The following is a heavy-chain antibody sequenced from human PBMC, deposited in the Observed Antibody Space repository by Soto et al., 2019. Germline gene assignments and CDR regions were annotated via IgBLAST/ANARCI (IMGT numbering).Heavy chain of an antibody. V-gene: IGHV4-34*12. D-gene: IGHD1-7*01. J-gene: IGHJ4*02. Sequence: QVQLQQWGAGLLKPSETLSLTCAVYGGTFSGYYWNWIRHPPRQGLEWVGEIIHTGSSNYNPSLQSRVTISVDKSKNQFSLKLTSVTAADTAVYYCARVAGSRELLGNYLAYWGPGNMVTVSP. CDR2: IIHTGSS. CDR3: ARVAGSRELLGNYLAY. CDR1: GGTFSGYY.